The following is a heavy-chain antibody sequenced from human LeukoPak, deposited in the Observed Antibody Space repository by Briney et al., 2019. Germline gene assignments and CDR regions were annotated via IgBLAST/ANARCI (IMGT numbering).Heavy chain of an antibody. Sequence: GRSLRLSCAASGFTFSSYPMHWVRQAPGKGLEWVAVISYDGSNKYYADSVKGRFTISRDNSKNTLYLQMNSLRAEDTAVYYCARDRAARYWGQGTLVTVSS. D-gene: IGHD6-6*01. CDR2: ISYDGSNK. CDR1: GFTFSSYP. J-gene: IGHJ4*02. CDR3: ARDRAARY. V-gene: IGHV3-30*04.